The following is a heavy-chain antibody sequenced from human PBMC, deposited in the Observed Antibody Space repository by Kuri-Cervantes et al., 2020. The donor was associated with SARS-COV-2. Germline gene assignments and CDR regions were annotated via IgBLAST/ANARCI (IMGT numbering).Heavy chain of an antibody. V-gene: IGHV3-23*01. J-gene: IGHJ4*02. CDR2: ISGSGGST. CDR3: AKGVAAADSYYFDD. Sequence: GESLKISCAASGFTFSSYAMSWVRQAPGKGLEWVSAISGSGGSTYYADSVKGRFTISRDNSKNTLYLQINSLRAEDTAVYYCAKGVAAADSYYFDDWGQGTLVTVSS. D-gene: IGHD6-13*01. CDR1: GFTFSSYA.